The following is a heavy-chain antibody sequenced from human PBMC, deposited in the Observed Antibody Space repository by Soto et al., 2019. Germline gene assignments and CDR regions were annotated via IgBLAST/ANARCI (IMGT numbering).Heavy chain of an antibody. J-gene: IGHJ5*02. V-gene: IGHV2-5*02. CDR2: IYGDDDK. CDR1: GFSLTTSGVG. D-gene: IGHD6-13*01. CDR3: AHNPSYSTRRYIRDDWFDP. Sequence: QITLNESGPALVKPTQTLTLTCTFSGFSLTTSGVGVHWLRQPPGKALEWLAVIYGDDDKRYNPSLETRLTITKDTAKNQVVLTVTNMDPLATATYYCAHNPSYSTRRYIRDDWFDPWGQGTLVTVSS.